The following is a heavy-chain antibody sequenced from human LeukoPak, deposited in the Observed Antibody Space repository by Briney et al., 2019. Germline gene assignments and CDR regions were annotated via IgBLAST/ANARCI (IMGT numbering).Heavy chain of an antibody. J-gene: IGHJ4*02. CDR3: AKTPILGVIATSYDY. V-gene: IGHV3-30*18. D-gene: IGHD3-3*01. Sequence: GGSLTLSCAASGFTFSIYGMHWVRQAPGKGLEWVAVISYDGSNIYYADSAKGRFTISRDNSKNTLYLQMNSLRAEDTAVYYCAKTPILGVIATSYDYWGQGTLVTVSS. CDR2: ISYDGSNI. CDR1: GFTFSIYG.